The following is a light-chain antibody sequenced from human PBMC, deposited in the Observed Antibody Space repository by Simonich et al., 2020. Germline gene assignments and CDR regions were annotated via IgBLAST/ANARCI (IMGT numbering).Light chain of an antibody. V-gene: IGLV6-57*03. Sequence: NFMLTQPHSVSESPGKTVTISCTRSSDSIASNYVQWYQQRPGSAPTPVIYEDNQRPSGVPDRFSGSIDSSSNSASLTISGLKTEDEADYYCQSYDSSNHVVFGGGTKLTVL. CDR2: EDN. CDR1: SDSIASNY. J-gene: IGLJ2*01. CDR3: QSYDSSNHVV.